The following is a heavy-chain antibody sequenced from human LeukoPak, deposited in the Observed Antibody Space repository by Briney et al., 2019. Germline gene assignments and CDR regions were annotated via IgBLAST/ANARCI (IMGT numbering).Heavy chain of an antibody. J-gene: IGHJ6*02. D-gene: IGHD3-10*01. V-gene: IGHV1-2*02. CDR2: INPNSDGT. Sequence: GASVKVSCKASGYTFTGYYMHWVRQAPGQGLEWMGWINPNSDGTNYAQKFQGRVTMTRDTSISTAYMELSRLRSDDTAVYYCARDGAPLWFGESYYGMDVWGQGTTVTVSS. CDR3: ARDGAPLWFGESYYGMDV. CDR1: GYTFTGYY.